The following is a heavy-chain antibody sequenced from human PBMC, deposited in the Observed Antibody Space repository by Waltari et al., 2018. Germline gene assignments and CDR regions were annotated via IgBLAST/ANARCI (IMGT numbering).Heavy chain of an antibody. J-gene: IGHJ4*02. CDR3: ARDHYYDSPGLDY. D-gene: IGHD3-22*01. CDR2: IHTNSGAT. CDR1: GYTVTGHY. Sequence: QVQLVQSGAEMKKPGASVIVSCKTSGYTVTGHYIHWVRQAPGKGLEWMGWIHTNSGATRYAQICQSRVIMTTATPISTVYMDLSGLKSDDTAVYYCARDHYYDSPGLDYWCEGTLVTVSS. V-gene: IGHV1-2*02.